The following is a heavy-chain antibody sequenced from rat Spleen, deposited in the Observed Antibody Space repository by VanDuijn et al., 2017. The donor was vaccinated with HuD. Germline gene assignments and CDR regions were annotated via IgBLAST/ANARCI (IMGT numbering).Heavy chain of an antibody. CDR3: ATGPRILRLDWFAY. CDR1: GLSFSNYD. Sequence: EVRLVESGGGLVQPGRSLKLSCAASGLSFSNYDMAWVRQAPTKGLEWVASISYDGTATYYRDSVKGRFTISRDTAQNTQYLQMDSLRSEDTATYYCATGPRILRLDWFAYWGQGTLVTVSS. CDR2: ISYDGTAT. D-gene: IGHD1-6*01. J-gene: IGHJ3*01. V-gene: IGHV5-29*01.